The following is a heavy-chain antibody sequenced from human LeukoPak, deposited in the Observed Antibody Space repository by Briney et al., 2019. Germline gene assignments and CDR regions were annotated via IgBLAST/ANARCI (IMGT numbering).Heavy chain of an antibody. CDR2: IYTSGST. J-gene: IGHJ4*02. V-gene: IGHV4-4*07. Sequence: SETLSLTCTVSGGSISSYYWSWIRQPAGKGLEWIGRIYTSGSTNYNPSLKSRVTMSVDTSKNQFSLKLSSVTAADTAVYYCARDLGIAAADTPFDYWGQGTLVTLSS. CDR3: ARDLGIAAADTPFDY. D-gene: IGHD6-13*01. CDR1: GGSISSYY.